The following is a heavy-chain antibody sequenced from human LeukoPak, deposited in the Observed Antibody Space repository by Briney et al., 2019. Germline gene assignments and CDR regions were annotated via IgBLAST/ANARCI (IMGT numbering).Heavy chain of an antibody. V-gene: IGHV5-51*01. CDR3: VRFALSSSLDH. J-gene: IGHJ5*02. Sequence: GESLKISCKISGYRLTSNWIGWVRQVPGKGLEWMGLIYPGYSDAKYSPSFHGQVTFSVDASISTAYLQLSGLRASDTAIYYCVRFALSSSLDHWGQGTLVTVSS. D-gene: IGHD6-13*01. CDR1: GYRLTSNW. CDR2: IYPGYSDA.